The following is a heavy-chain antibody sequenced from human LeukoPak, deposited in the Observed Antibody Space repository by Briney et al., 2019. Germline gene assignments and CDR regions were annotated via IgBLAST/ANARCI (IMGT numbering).Heavy chain of an antibody. Sequence: PGGSLRLSCAASGFTFSSYAMHWVRQAPGKGLEWGAVISSGGSSKYYAESVKGRLTISRDNSKSTLYLEMKSLRVEDTALYSCAKDRPSTVFGVADYYYMDVWGKGTTVTVSS. J-gene: IGHJ6*03. CDR3: AKDRPSTVFGVADYYYMDV. D-gene: IGHD3-3*01. V-gene: IGHV3-30*04. CDR1: GFTFSSYA. CDR2: ISSGGSSK.